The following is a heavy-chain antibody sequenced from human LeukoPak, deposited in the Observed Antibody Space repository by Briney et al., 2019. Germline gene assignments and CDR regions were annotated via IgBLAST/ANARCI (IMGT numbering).Heavy chain of an antibody. V-gene: IGHV4-59*08. J-gene: IGHJ6*02. Sequence: ESSETLSLTCTVSGGSISSYYWSWIRQPRGKGLEWIGYIYYSGSTNYNPSLKSRVTISVDTSKNQFSLKLSSVTAADTAVYYCARHEGYSYGYLVYYYYGMDVWGQGTTVTVSS. CDR2: IYYSGST. CDR1: GGSISSYY. D-gene: IGHD5-18*01. CDR3: ARHEGYSYGYLVYYYYGMDV.